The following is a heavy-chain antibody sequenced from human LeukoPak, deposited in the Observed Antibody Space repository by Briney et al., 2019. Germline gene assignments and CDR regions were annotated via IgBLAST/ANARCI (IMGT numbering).Heavy chain of an antibody. CDR3: ARSVAALENDY. D-gene: IGHD6-6*01. CDR2: IYYSGST. CDR1: GGSISSYY. Sequence: SETLSLTCTVSGGSISSYYWSWIRQPPGKGLEWIGYIYYSGSTNYNPSLKSRVTISVDTSKNQFSLKLSSVTAADTAVYYCARSVAALENDYWGQGTLVTVSS. V-gene: IGHV4-59*01. J-gene: IGHJ4*02.